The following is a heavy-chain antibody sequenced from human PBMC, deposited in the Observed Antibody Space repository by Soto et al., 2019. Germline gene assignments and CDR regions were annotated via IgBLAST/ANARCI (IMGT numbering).Heavy chain of an antibody. V-gene: IGHV4-31*03. D-gene: IGHD6-6*01. CDR3: ARDLQARAFDI. Sequence: KTSETLSLTCTVSGGSISSGGYYWSWIRQHPGKGLEWIGYIYYSGSTYYNPSLKSRVTISVDTSKNQFSLKLSSVTAADTAVYYCARDLQARAFDIWGQGTMVTVSS. CDR2: IYYSGST. CDR1: GGSISSGGYY. J-gene: IGHJ3*02.